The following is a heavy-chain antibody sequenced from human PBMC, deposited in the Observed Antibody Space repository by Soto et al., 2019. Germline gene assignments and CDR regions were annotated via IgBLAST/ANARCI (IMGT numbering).Heavy chain of an antibody. CDR2: IDSVGTNP. CDR3: SAYTFQH. Sequence: GGSLRLSCAASGFTFSSYWMHWVRQAPGKGLEWVSRIDSVGTNPFYADSVKGRFTISRDNGKNTMFLQMNRLRAEDTAVYFCSAYTFQHWGQGTRVTVSS. D-gene: IGHD3-16*01. V-gene: IGHV3-74*01. J-gene: IGHJ1*01. CDR1: GFTFSSYW.